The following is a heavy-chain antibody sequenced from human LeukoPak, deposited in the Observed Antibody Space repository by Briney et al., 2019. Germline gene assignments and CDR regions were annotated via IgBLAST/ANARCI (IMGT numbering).Heavy chain of an antibody. J-gene: IGHJ4*02. CDR3: ARYSSSFDY. Sequence: GASVKVSCKASGYTFSNYVINWVRQAPGQGLEWMGWISAYNGNTNYAQKLQGRVTMTTDTSTTTAYMELMSLRSDDTAVYYCARYSSSFDYWGQGTLVTVSS. CDR2: ISAYNGNT. V-gene: IGHV1-18*01. D-gene: IGHD6-13*01. CDR1: GYTFSNYV.